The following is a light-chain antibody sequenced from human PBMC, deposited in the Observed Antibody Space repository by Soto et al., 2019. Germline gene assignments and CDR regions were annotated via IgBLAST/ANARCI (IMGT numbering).Light chain of an antibody. CDR2: LNSDGSH. CDR3: QTWGSGIVV. V-gene: IGLV4-69*01. CDR1: SGHSNYA. Sequence: QAVVTQSPSASASLGASVKLTCTLSSGHSNYAIAWHQQQSEQGPRYLMKLNSDGSHSKGDGIPDRFSGSSSGAERYLTISILQSEDEADYYCQTWGSGIVVFGGGTKLTVL. J-gene: IGLJ2*01.